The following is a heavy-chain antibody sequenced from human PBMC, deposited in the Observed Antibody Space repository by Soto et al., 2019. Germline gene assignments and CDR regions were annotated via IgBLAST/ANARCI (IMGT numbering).Heavy chain of an antibody. J-gene: IGHJ4*02. CDR2: VSANGSNT. CDR3: VKGDCSGGRCYRGFDY. CDR1: GVTFSSYD. V-gene: IGHV3-23*01. D-gene: IGHD2-15*01. Sequence: EVQVLEAGGGLVQPGGSLLTFCASSGVTFSSYDMSWVRQAPGKGLVWPSGVSANGSNTSYADPAKGRCTISRDNAKNTVYLQMNSLRAEDTAIYCCVKGDCSGGRCYRGFDYWGQGTLVTVSS.